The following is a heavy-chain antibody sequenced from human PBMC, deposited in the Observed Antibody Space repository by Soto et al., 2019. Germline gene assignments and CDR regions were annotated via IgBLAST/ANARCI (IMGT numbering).Heavy chain of an antibody. J-gene: IGHJ4*02. V-gene: IGHV4-34*01. Sequence: QVQLQQWGAGLLKPSETLSLTCAVYGGSSSGYYWSWIRQPPGKGLEWIGEIKHSGSTNYNQSLKRRVTISVDTSKNQFSLTLSSVTAADTSVYYCARRLCVQLGRWRSGRTSYFDSWGQGTLVTVSS. CDR1: GGSSSGYY. D-gene: IGHD1-1*01. CDR3: ARRLCVQLGRWRSGRTSYFDS. CDR2: IKHSGST.